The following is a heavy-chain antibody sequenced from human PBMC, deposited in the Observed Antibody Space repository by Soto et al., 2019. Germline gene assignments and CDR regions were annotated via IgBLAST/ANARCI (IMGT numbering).Heavy chain of an antibody. Sequence: ASVKVSCKASGYTFTSYGISWVRQAPGQGLEWMGWISAYNGNTNYAQKLQGRVTMTTDTSTSTAYMELRSLRSDDTAVYYCARRPNYDSSGYRDAFDIWGQGTMVTVSS. J-gene: IGHJ3*02. CDR2: ISAYNGNT. CDR1: GYTFTSYG. CDR3: ARRPNYDSSGYRDAFDI. D-gene: IGHD3-22*01. V-gene: IGHV1-18*01.